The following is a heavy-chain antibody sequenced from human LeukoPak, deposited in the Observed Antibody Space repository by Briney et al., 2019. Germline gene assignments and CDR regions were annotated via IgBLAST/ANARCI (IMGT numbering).Heavy chain of an antibody. CDR2: ISYDGSNK. Sequence: GGSLRLSCTASGFTFSSYAMHWVRQAPGKGLEWVAVISYDGSNKYYADSVKGRFTISRDNSKNTLYLQMNSLRAEDTAVYYCARAVTYYYDSSGYRTQYYYYMDVWGKGTTVTVSS. J-gene: IGHJ6*03. V-gene: IGHV3-30*04. CDR1: GFTFSSYA. CDR3: ARAVTYYYDSSGYRTQYYYYMDV. D-gene: IGHD3-22*01.